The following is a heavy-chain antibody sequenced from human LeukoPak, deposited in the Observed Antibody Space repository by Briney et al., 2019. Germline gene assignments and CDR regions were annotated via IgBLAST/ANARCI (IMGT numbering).Heavy chain of an antibody. J-gene: IGHJ3*02. V-gene: IGHV4-39*07. D-gene: IGHD3-22*01. CDR1: GGSIGSSSYY. CDR3: ARSYDSSGYDAFDI. CDR2: IYYSGST. Sequence: SETLSLTCTVSGGSIGSSSYYWGWIRQPPGKGLEWIGSIYYSGSTYYNPSLKSRVTISVDTSKNQFSLKLSSVTAADTAVYYCARSYDSSGYDAFDIWGQGTMVTVSS.